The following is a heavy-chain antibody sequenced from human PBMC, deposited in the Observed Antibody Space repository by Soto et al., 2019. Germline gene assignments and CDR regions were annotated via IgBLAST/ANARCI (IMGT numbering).Heavy chain of an antibody. CDR3: SKYLDTTVVNFYV. Sequence: GGSLRLSCAASGFTFSSYAMHWVRQAPGKGLEWGAVISYDGSNKYYADSVKGRFTISRDNSKNTLYLQMNSLRAEDTAIYYCSKYLDTTVVNFYVWGQGTLVPVSS. V-gene: IGHV3-30-3*02. J-gene: IGHJ4*02. CDR1: GFTFSSYA. CDR2: ISYDGSNK. D-gene: IGHD5-18*01.